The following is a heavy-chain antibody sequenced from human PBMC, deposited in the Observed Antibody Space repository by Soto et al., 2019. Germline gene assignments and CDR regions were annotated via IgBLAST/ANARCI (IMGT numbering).Heavy chain of an antibody. D-gene: IGHD3-10*01. J-gene: IGHJ4*02. CDR2: IYYSGST. V-gene: IGHV4-61*01. CDR1: DGSVSSGSYY. CDR3: AREFTGFGKFDY. Sequence: PSETLSLTCTVSDGSVSSGSYYWNWIRQPPGKGLEWIGFIYYSGSTHYNPSLQSRVTISVDTSRNQFSLKLSSVTAADTAVYYCAREFTGFGKFDYWGQGTLVTVSS.